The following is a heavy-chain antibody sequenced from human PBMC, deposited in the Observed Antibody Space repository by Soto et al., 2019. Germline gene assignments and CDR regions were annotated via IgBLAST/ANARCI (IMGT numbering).Heavy chain of an antibody. J-gene: IGHJ6*02. D-gene: IGHD3-9*01. CDR2: ISAYNGNT. V-gene: IGHV1-18*04. Sequence: QVQLVQSGAEVKKPGASVKVSCKASGYTFTSYGISWVRQAPGQGLEWMGWISAYNGNTNYAQKLQGRVTMTTDTSTSTAYMELRSLRSDDTAVYYCVRDRPTQAHYDILTGYYGGYYYYGMDVWGQGTTVTVSS. CDR1: GYTFTSYG. CDR3: VRDRPTQAHYDILTGYYGGYYYYGMDV.